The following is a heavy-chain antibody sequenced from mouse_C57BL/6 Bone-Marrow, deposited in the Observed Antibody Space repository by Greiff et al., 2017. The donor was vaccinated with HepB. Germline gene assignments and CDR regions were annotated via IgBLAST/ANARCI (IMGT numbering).Heavy chain of an antibody. CDR2: INYDGSST. V-gene: IGHV5-16*01. D-gene: IGHD2-4*01. CDR1: GFTFSDYY. J-gene: IGHJ1*03. CDR3: ARADYYDYPYWYFDV. Sequence: EVMLVESEGGLVQPGSSMKLSCTASGFTFSDYYMAWVRQVPEKGLEWVANINYDGSSTYYLDSLKSRFIISRDNAKNILYLQMSSLKSEDTATYYCARADYYDYPYWYFDVWGTGTTVTVSS.